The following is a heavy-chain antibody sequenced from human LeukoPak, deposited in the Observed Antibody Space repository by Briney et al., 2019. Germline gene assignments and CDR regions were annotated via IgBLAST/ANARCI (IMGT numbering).Heavy chain of an antibody. CDR2: IYSGGST. Sequence: GGSLRLSCAASGFTVSSNYMSWVRQAPGKGLEWVSVIYSGGSTYYADSVKGRFTISRDNSKNTLYLQMNSLRAEDAAVYYRARDYYDSSGYPYYFDYWGQGTLVTVSS. CDR1: GFTVSSNY. D-gene: IGHD3-22*01. J-gene: IGHJ4*02. V-gene: IGHV3-53*01. CDR3: ARDYYDSSGYPYYFDY.